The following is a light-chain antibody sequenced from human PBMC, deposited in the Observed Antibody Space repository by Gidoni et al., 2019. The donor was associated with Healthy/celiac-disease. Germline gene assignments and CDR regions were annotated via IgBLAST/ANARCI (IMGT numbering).Light chain of an antibody. CDR1: SSDVGGYNY. CDR2: DVS. CDR3: SSYTSSSTPFYV. Sequence: QSALTQPASVSGSPGQSITISCTGTSSDVGGYNYVSWYQQHTGKAPKLMIYDVSNRPSGVSNRFSGSKSGNTASLTISGLQAEDKADYYCSSYTSSSTPFYVFGTGTKVTVL. V-gene: IGLV2-14*03. J-gene: IGLJ1*01.